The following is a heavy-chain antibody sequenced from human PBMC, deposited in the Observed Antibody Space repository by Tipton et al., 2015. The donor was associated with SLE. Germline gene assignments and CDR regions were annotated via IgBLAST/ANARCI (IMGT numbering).Heavy chain of an antibody. D-gene: IGHD2-15*01. V-gene: IGHV4-39*07. CDR1: GGSISSSSYY. CDR3: ARGLGVVVAVAFDI. J-gene: IGHJ3*02. CDR2: INHSGST. Sequence: GLVKPSETLSLTCTVSGGSISSSSYYWSWVRQPPGKGLEWIGEINHSGSTNYNPSLKSRVTISVDTSKNQFSLKLSSVTAADTAVYYCARGLGVVVAVAFDIWGQGTMVTVSS.